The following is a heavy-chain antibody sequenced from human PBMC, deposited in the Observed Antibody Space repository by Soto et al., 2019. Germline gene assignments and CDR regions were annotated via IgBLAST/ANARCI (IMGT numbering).Heavy chain of an antibody. V-gene: IGHV4-59*01. CDR3: ALRSMAVVPEY. D-gene: IGHD3-22*01. CDR2: LYYGRSA. CDR1: GDSISSYY. Sequence: QVQLQESGPGLVKPSETLSLTCAVSGDSISSYYCMWIRQPPGKGLESIGYLYYGRSANYNPSLKSRVTLSGDTSTNQCALTLSSMTAADTAVYYCALRSMAVVPEYWGQGTLVTVSS. J-gene: IGHJ4*02.